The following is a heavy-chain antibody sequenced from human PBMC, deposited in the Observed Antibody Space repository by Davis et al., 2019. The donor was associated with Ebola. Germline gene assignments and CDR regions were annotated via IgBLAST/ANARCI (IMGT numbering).Heavy chain of an antibody. CDR3: AKSRQWLVNDAFDI. J-gene: IGHJ3*02. CDR2: ISYDGSNK. CDR1: GFTFSSYG. V-gene: IGHV3-30*18. D-gene: IGHD6-19*01. Sequence: GESLKISCAASGFTFSSYGMHWVRQAPGKGLEWVAVISYDGSNKYYADSVKGRFTISRDNSKNTLSLQMNSLRAEDTAVHYCAKSRQWLVNDAFDIWGQGTMVTVSS.